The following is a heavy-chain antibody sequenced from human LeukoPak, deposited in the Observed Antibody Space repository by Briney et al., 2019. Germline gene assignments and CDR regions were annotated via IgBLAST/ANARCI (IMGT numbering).Heavy chain of an antibody. J-gene: IGHJ4*02. Sequence: PSETLSLTCTVSGYSISSGYYWGWIRQPPGKGLEWIGSIYHSGSTYYNPSLESRVTISVDTSKNQFSLKLSSVTAADTAVYYCARDPAMVRGVIAFDYWGQGTLVTVSS. CDR3: ARDPAMVRGVIAFDY. D-gene: IGHD3-10*01. CDR2: IYHSGST. CDR1: GYSISSGYY. V-gene: IGHV4-38-2*02.